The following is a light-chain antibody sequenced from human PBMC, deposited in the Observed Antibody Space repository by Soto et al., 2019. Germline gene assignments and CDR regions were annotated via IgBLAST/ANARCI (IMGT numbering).Light chain of an antibody. CDR2: EVS. Sequence: QSVLTQAASASRAPGQAVSISSNGTSSDVGGYNYVSWYQQHPGKAPKLMIYEVSKRPSGVPDRFSGCKSGNTASLTVSGLQAEDEADYYCSSYAGSNNLGVFGTGTKVTVL. V-gene: IGLV2-8*02. CDR3: SSYAGSNNLGV. J-gene: IGLJ1*01. CDR1: SSDVGGYNY.